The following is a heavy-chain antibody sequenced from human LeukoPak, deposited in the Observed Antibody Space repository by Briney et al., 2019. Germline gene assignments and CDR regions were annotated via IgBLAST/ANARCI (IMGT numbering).Heavy chain of an antibody. V-gene: IGHV1-2*02. CDR2: INPNSGGT. CDR3: ARVADYGDYTLPGDY. D-gene: IGHD4-17*01. CDR1: GYTFTDYY. Sequence: ASVKVSCKASGYTFTDYYMHWVRQAPGQGLEWMGWINPNSGGTNYAQKFQGRVTMTRDTSINTAYMELSSPRSDDTAVYYCARVADYGDYTLPGDYWGQGTLVTVSS. J-gene: IGHJ4*02.